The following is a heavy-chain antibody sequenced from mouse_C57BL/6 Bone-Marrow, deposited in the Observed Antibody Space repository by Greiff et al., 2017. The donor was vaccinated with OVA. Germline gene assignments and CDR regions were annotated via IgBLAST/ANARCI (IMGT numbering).Heavy chain of an antibody. CDR2: IYPRSGNT. V-gene: IGHV1-81*01. J-gene: IGHJ4*01. D-gene: IGHD1-1*01. Sequence: VKLVESGAELARPGASVKLSCKASGYTFTSYGISWVKQRTGQGLEWIGEIYPRSGNTYYNEKFKGKATLTADKSSSTAYMELRSLTSEDSAVYFCARELITTVVAHYAMDYWGQGTSVTVSS. CDR3: ARELITTVVAHYAMDY. CDR1: GYTFTSYG.